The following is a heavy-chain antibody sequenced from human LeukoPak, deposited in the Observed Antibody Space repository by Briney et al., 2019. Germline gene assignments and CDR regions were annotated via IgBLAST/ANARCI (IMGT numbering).Heavy chain of an antibody. V-gene: IGHV4-34*01. D-gene: IGHD6-19*01. CDR1: GGSFSGYY. CDR2: INHSGST. Sequence: SETLSLTCAVYGGSFSGYYWSWIRQPPGKGLEWIGEINHSGSTNYNPSLKSRVTIPVDTSKNQFSLKLSSVTAADTAVYYCARGPHSSGWYRARSYFDYWGQGTLVTVSS. J-gene: IGHJ4*02. CDR3: ARGPHSSGWYRARSYFDY.